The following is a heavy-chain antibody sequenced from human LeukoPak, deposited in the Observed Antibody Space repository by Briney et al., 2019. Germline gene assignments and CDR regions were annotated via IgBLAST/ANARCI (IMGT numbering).Heavy chain of an antibody. CDR2: INHSGST. V-gene: IGHV4-61*09. D-gene: IGHD3-10*01. CDR3: ARQARPSRLTYYYYGMDV. Sequence: SQTLSLTCTVSGGSISSGGYYWSWIRQPPGQGLVWIGHINHSGSTNYNPSLKSRVTISVDTSKNQFSLNLSSVTAADTAIYYCARQARPSRLTYYYYGMDVWGQGTTVTVSS. J-gene: IGHJ6*02. CDR1: GGSISSGGYY.